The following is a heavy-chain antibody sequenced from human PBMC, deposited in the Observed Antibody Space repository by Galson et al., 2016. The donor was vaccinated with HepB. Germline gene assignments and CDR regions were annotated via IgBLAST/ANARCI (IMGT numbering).Heavy chain of an antibody. Sequence: SLRLSCAASGFTFSNFGMHWVRQAPGKGLEWVAVISYDETYKYYADSVKGRFTISRDNSKNTLYLQVNSLRPEDTAVYYYAKDRPAYSGSYWGYFDYWGQGTLVTVSS. CDR3: AKDRPAYSGSYWGYFDY. J-gene: IGHJ4*01. CDR2: ISYDETYK. D-gene: IGHD1-26*01. V-gene: IGHV3-30*18. CDR1: GFTFSNFG.